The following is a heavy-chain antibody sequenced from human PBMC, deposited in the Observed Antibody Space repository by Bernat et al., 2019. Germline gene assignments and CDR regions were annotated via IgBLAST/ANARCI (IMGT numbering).Heavy chain of an antibody. Sequence: EVQLVQSGAEVKKPGESLKISCKGSGYSFSSNWIGWVRQMPGKGLEWMGIIYPGDSDTRYSLSFEGQVTISVDKSISTAYLQWSSLRASDTAMYYCAASGLGYYNGMDVWGQGTTVTVSS. V-gene: IGHV5-51*01. J-gene: IGHJ6*02. CDR1: GYSFSSNW. CDR3: AASGLGYYNGMDV. D-gene: IGHD3/OR15-3a*01. CDR2: IYPGDSDT.